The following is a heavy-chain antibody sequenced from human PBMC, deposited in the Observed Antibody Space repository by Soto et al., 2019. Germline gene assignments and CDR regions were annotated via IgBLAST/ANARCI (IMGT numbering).Heavy chain of an antibody. CDR2: ISAHSGYT. D-gene: IGHD2-2*01. CDR1: DYTLTSHG. J-gene: IGHJ3*02. CDR3: ARWDCSSTSCRSNAFDI. Sequence: ASVKVSCKASDYTLTSHGISWVRQAPGQGLEWMGWISAHSGYTIYAQRLQDRVSMTTDTSTSTAYMELRSLRSDDTAVYYCARWDCSSTSCRSNAFDIWGQGTVVTVSS. V-gene: IGHV1-18*01.